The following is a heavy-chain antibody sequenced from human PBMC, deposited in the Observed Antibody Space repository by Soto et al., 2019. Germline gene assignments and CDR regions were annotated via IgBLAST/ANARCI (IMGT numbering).Heavy chain of an antibody. V-gene: IGHV3-23*01. D-gene: IGHD4-17*01. CDR2: ISGSGGST. CDR1: GFTFSSYA. J-gene: IGHJ4*02. Sequence: EVQLLESGGGLVQPGGSLRLSCAASGFTFSSYAMSWVRQAPGKGLEWVSAISGSGGSTYYADSVKGRFTISRDNSKNPLYLQMTSLRAEDTAVYYCAKAFAGDYGDLPLGYWGQGTLVTVSS. CDR3: AKAFAGDYGDLPLGY.